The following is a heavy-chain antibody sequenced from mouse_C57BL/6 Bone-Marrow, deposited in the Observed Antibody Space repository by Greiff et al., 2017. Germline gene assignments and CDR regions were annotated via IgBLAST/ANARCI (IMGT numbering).Heavy chain of an antibody. CDR2: FYPGGGST. D-gene: IGHD1-1*01. Sequence: QVQLQQSGAELVKPGASVKLSCKASGYTFTEYSIHWVKQRSGQGLEWIGWFYPGGGSTKYNEKFKDQATLTADKSSSTVYMELSRLTSEASAVYGGARHEGPLYGSPFAYWGQGTLVTVSA. CDR1: GYTFTEYS. CDR3: ARHEGPLYGSPFAY. J-gene: IGHJ3*01. V-gene: IGHV1-62-2*01.